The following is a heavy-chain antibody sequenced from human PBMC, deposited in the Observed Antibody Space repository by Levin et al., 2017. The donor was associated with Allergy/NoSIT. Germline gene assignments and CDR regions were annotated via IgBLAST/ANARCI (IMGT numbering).Heavy chain of an antibody. Sequence: SETLSLTCTVSGGSISSSSYYWGWIRQPPGKGLEWIGSIYYSGSTYYNPSLKSRVTISVDTSKNQFSLKLSSVTAADTAVYYCARHVSIAARLSRTPYYYYYMDVWGKGTTVTVSS. CDR1: GGSISSSSYY. CDR2: IYYSGST. J-gene: IGHJ6*03. V-gene: IGHV4-39*01. CDR3: ARHVSIAARLSRTPYYYYYMDV. D-gene: IGHD6-6*01.